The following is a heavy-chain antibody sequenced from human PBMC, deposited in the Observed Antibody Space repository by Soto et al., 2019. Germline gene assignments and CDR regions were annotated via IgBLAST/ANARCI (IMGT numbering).Heavy chain of an antibody. V-gene: IGHV3-30*18. Sequence: GGSLRLSCAASGFTFSHYGMHWVRQAPGKGLESVAVLSYDGRNKYYADSVKGRFTVSRDNSNNMLYLEMNSLRAEDTAVYYCAKAPYSNYDYLVDYWGQGTLVTVSS. CDR3: AKAPYSNYDYLVDY. CDR1: GFTFSHYG. D-gene: IGHD4-4*01. J-gene: IGHJ4*02. CDR2: LSYDGRNK.